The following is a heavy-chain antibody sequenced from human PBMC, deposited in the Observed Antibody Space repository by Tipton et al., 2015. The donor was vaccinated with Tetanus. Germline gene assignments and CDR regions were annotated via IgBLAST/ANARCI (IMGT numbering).Heavy chain of an antibody. D-gene: IGHD3-16*01. CDR1: GASITTYH. CDR2: IYYTGAT. J-gene: IGHJ6*02. CDR3: EGDDFYETSLRDYYGEEV. V-gene: IGHV4-59*01. Sequence: TLSLTCTVSGASITTYHWSWLRQTPGRGLEWIGHIYYTGATSYNSSLQSRVTLSIDTSKNQFSLKMTSVTAADTAVYFCEGDDFYETSLRDYYGEEVWAKGPRSPSP.